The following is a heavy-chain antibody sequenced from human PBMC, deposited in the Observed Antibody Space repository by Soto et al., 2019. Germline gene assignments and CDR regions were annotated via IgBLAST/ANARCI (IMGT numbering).Heavy chain of an antibody. V-gene: IGHV1-46*01. CDR1: GYTFTSYY. J-gene: IGHJ4*02. CDR3: ARDLLPIYYDSSGYYYLPGY. CDR2: INPSGGST. D-gene: IGHD3-22*01. Sequence: ASVKVSCKAFGYTFTSYYMHWVRQAPGQGLEWMGIINPSGGSTSYAQKFQGRVTMTRDTSTSTVYMELSSLRSEDTAVYYCARDLLPIYYDSSGYYYLPGYWGQGTLVTVSS.